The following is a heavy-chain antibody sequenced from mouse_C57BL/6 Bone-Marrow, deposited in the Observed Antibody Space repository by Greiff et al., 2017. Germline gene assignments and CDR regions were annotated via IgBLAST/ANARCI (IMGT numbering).Heavy chain of an antibody. Sequence: EAKLMESGGDLVKPGGSLKLSCAASGFTFSSYGMSWVRQTPGKRLEWVATISSGGSYTYYPDSVKGRFTISRDNAKNTLYLQMSSLKSEDTAMYYCARHGTTVVATDYWGQGTTLTVSS. CDR3: ARHGTTVVATDY. J-gene: IGHJ2*01. V-gene: IGHV5-6*01. CDR2: ISSGGSYT. CDR1: GFTFSSYG. D-gene: IGHD1-1*01.